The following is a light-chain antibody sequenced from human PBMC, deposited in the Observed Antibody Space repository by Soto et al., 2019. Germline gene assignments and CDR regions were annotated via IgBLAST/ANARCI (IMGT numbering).Light chain of an antibody. V-gene: IGKV3-20*01. Sequence: EMVLTQSPGTLSLYPGDRASLSCRASQRIISTFLAWYQQKPGQAPSLRIYGAYSRSTGIPDRFSGSGSGTDLTLTSSRLEAEDFAMYYCQQCRGSPTCGQGTKVEVK. CDR1: QRIISTF. CDR3: QQCRGSPT. J-gene: IGKJ1*01. CDR2: GAY.